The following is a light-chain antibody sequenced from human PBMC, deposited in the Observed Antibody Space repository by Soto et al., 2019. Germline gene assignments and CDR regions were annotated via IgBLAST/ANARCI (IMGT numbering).Light chain of an antibody. Sequence: IQLTQSPSSLSASVGDSVTVACRASQPIGTSLHWYQQKAGKAPKVLISAATKLQSGVPSRFSGSGSGTDFTLTISNLQPEDSATYYCQQGYNTFWTFGRGTKVDIK. V-gene: IGKV1-39*01. J-gene: IGKJ1*01. CDR3: QQGYNTFWT. CDR1: QPIGTS. CDR2: AAT.